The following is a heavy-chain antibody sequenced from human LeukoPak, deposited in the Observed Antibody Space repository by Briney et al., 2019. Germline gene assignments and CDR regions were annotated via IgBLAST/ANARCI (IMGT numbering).Heavy chain of an antibody. V-gene: IGHV3-23*01. D-gene: IGHD1-26*01. CDR2: ISGSGGST. Sequence: GGSLRLSCAASGYTFSSYAMSWVREAPGKGLEWVSAISGSGGSTYYADSVKGRFTISRDNSKNTLYLQMNSLRAEDTAVYYCAKDGRFEWERSRFDPWGQGTLVTVSS. CDR1: GYTFSSYA. J-gene: IGHJ5*02. CDR3: AKDGRFEWERSRFDP.